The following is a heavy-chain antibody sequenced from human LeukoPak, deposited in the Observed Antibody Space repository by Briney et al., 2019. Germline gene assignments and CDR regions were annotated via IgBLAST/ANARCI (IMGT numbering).Heavy chain of an antibody. Sequence: ASVKVSCKASGYTLTSYGISWVRQAPGQGLEWMGWISAYNGETNYAQKLQGRVTMTTDTSTSTAYMELRSLRSDDTAVYYCARGLLTFGGVIGGPQALEYFQHWGQGTLVTVSS. D-gene: IGHD3-16*02. CDR1: GYTLTSYG. CDR2: ISAYNGET. J-gene: IGHJ1*01. V-gene: IGHV1-18*01. CDR3: ARGLLTFGGVIGGPQALEYFQH.